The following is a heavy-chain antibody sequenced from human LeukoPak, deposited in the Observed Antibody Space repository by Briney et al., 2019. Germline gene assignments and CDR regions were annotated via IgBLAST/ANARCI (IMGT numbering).Heavy chain of an antibody. CDR2: ISTGSSYT. CDR3: ARLAPFLHSNGYYYARYCDY. Sequence: GGSLRLSCAASGFTFSSYAMSWVRQAPGKGLEWVSYISTGSSYTIYADSVKGRFTISRDNAKNSLYLQMNSLRAEDTAVYYCARLAPFLHSNGYYYARYCDYWGQGTLVTVSS. V-gene: IGHV3-11*03. J-gene: IGHJ4*02. D-gene: IGHD3-22*01. CDR1: GFTFSSYA.